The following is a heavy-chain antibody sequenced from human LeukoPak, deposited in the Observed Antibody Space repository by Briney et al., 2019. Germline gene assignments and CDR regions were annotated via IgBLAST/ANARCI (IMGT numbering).Heavy chain of an antibody. D-gene: IGHD1-26*01. CDR3: ARTGFVGATDHDSFDV. V-gene: IGHV4-39*01. CDR2: IFESGST. CDR1: GVSICGSTYF. J-gene: IGHJ3*01. Sequence: PSETLSLTCTVSGVSICGSTYFWGWIRQPPGKGLEWFGSIFESGSTYYNPSLRSRVIIAVDTSSNKFSLNLTSVTPADTAVYYCARTGFVGATDHDSFDVWGRGTMVTVSS.